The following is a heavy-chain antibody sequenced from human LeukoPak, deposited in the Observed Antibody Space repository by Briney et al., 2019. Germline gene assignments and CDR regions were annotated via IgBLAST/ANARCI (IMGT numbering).Heavy chain of an antibody. V-gene: IGHV3-48*01. CDR3: ARLLSGWYLADY. J-gene: IGHJ4*02. Sequence: PGGSLRLSCAASGFTFSNYNMFWARQAPGKGLEWVSYITSSSNTVHYADSVKGRFTLSRDNAKSSLYLQMNSLGAEDTAIYYCARLLSGWYLADYWGQGTLVTVSS. CDR2: ITSSSNTV. D-gene: IGHD6-19*01. CDR1: GFTFSNYN.